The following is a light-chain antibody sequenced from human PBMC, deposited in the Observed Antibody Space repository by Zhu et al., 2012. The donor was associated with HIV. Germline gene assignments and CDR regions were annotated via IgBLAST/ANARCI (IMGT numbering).Light chain of an antibody. CDR2: GAS. J-gene: IGKJ4*01. Sequence: DIQMTQSPSSLSASIGDRVTISCRASQSIGSYLNWYHQKPGKAPKLLIYGASVLQSGVPSRFSGSGSGTEFTLTISSLQPEDFATYFCQHLTLYPTFGGGSKVEIK. CDR3: QHLTLYPT. CDR1: QSIGSY. V-gene: IGKV1-9*01.